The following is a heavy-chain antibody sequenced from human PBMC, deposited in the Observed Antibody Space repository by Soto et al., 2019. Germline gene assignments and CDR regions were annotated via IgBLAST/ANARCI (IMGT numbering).Heavy chain of an antibody. CDR1: VGSFSGYY. CDR2: INHSGST. Sequence: PSETLSLTCAVYVGSFSGYYWSWIRQPPGKGLEWIEEINHSGSTNYNPSLKSRVTISVDTSKNQFSLKLSSVTAADTAVYYCARGGLSKYYDFWGQGTTVTVSS. D-gene: IGHD3-3*01. CDR3: ARGGLSKYYDF. V-gene: IGHV4-34*01. J-gene: IGHJ6*02.